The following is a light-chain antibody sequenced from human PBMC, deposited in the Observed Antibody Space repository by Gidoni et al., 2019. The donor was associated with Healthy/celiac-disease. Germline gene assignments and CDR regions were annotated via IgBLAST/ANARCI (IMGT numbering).Light chain of an antibody. J-gene: IGKJ5*01. V-gene: IGKV1-9*01. CDR3: QQLNSYPSIT. CDR2: AAS. CDR1: QGISSY. Sequence: DIQLTQSPSFLSASVGDRVTITCRASQGISSYLAWYQQKPGKAPKLLIYAASTLQSGVPSRLSGSGSGTEFTLTISSLQPEDFATYYCQQLNSYPSITCGQGTQLEIK.